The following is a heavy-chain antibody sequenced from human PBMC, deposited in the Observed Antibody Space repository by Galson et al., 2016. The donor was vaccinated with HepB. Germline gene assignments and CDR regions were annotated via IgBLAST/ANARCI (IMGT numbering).Heavy chain of an antibody. CDR3: ARVGLRLLGWSSNYYYMDV. CDR1: GYSFTSYW. Sequence: VKKPGESLKLSCKGSGYSFTSYWIAWVRQMPGKGLEWMGNIYPGDSDTRYSPSFQGQVTISADKSISTAYLQWSSLKASDTAMYYCARVGLRLLGWSSNYYYMDVWGNGTTLTVSS. CDR2: IYPGDSDT. D-gene: IGHD3-3*01. J-gene: IGHJ6*03. V-gene: IGHV5-51*01.